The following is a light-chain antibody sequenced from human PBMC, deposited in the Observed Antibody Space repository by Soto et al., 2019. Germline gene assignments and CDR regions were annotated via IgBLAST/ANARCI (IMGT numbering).Light chain of an antibody. J-gene: IGLJ1*01. CDR3: NSFTTSNTYV. CDR2: GVN. V-gene: IGLV2-18*02. CDR1: SSDIGTYTR. Sequence: QSALTQPASVSGSPGQSITISCIGTSSDIGTYTRVYWYQQPPGTAPKLIIYGVNNRPSGVPDRFSGSKSGNPASLIISGLQAEDEAGYYCNSFTTSNTYVFGPGTKVTVL.